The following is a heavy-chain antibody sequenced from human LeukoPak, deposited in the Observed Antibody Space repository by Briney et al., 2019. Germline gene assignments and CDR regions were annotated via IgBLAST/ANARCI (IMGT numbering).Heavy chain of an antibody. CDR1: GYTFTGYY. CDR3: ARAPYYYDRSGPNYMDV. Sequence: GASVKVSCKASGYTFTGYYVHWVRQAPGQGLEWMGWINPNSGGTNYAQKFQGRVTMSRDTSISTAYMELSSLGSEDTAVYYCARAPYYYDRSGPNYMDVWGKGTTVTISS. J-gene: IGHJ6*03. D-gene: IGHD3-22*01. CDR2: INPNSGGT. V-gene: IGHV1-2*02.